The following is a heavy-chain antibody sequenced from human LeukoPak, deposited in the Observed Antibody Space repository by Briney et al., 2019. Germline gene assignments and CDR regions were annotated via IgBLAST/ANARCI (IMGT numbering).Heavy chain of an antibody. J-gene: IGHJ5*01. V-gene: IGHV1-18*01. CDR2: ISAYNGHT. CDR1: GYTFTSYG. D-gene: IGHD3-10*01. Sequence: ASVKVSCKASGYTFTSYGISWVRQAPGQGLEWMGWISAYNGHTSYAQKLQGRVTMTTDTSTSTAYMELRSLRSDDTAVYYCAREFKVPGELLGGFDSWGQGSLVTVSS. CDR3: AREFKVPGELLGGFDS.